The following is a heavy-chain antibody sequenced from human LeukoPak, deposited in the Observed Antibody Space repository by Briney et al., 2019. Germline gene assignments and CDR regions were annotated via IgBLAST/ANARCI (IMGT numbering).Heavy chain of an antibody. V-gene: IGHV3-23*01. Sequence: GGSLRLSCAASGFTFSSYAMSWVRQAPGKGLEWVSAISGSGGSTYYADSVKGRFTISRDNSKNTLYLQMNSLRAEDTAVYYCARASEDGDYFDYWGQGTLVTVSS. CDR1: GFTFSSYA. D-gene: IGHD7-27*01. CDR3: ARASEDGDYFDY. CDR2: ISGSGGST. J-gene: IGHJ4*02.